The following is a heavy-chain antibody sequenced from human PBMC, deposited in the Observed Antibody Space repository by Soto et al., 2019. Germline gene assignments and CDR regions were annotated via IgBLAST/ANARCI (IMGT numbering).Heavy chain of an antibody. Sequence: EVQLVESGGGLVQPGGSLRLSCAASGFTFSSYAMHWVRQAPGKGLEYVSVISGNGDSTYYANSVKGRFTISRDNSKNTLYLQMGSLSAEDMAVYYWARRGYGLYFDYWGQGTLVTVSS. CDR1: GFTFSSYA. V-gene: IGHV3-64*01. J-gene: IGHJ4*02. CDR2: ISGNGDST. D-gene: IGHD3-10*01. CDR3: ARRGYGLYFDY.